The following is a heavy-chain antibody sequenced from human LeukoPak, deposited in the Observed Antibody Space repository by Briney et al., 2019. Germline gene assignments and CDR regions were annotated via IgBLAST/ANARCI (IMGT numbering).Heavy chain of an antibody. Sequence: GGSLRLSCAASGFTVSSNYMSWVRQAPGKGLEWVSVIYSGGSTYYADSVKGRFTISRDNSKNTLYLQMNSLRAEDTAVYCRARYRGNSLDYWGQGTLVTVSS. V-gene: IGHV3-53*01. D-gene: IGHD3-10*01. CDR2: IYSGGST. J-gene: IGHJ4*02. CDR1: GFTVSSNY. CDR3: ARYRGNSLDY.